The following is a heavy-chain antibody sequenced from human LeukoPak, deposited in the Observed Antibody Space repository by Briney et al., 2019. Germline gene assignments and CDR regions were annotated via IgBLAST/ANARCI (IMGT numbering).Heavy chain of an antibody. V-gene: IGHV4-34*01. D-gene: IGHD2-2*01. CDR1: GGSFSGYY. CDR3: ARGLPDCSSTSCQGGHWFDP. Sequence: PSETLSLTCAVYGGSFSGYYWSWIRQPPGKGLEWIGEINHSGSTNYNPSLKSRVTISVDTSKNQFSLKLSSVTAADTAVYYWARGLPDCSSTSCQGGHWFDPWGQGTLVTVSS. CDR2: INHSGST. J-gene: IGHJ5*02.